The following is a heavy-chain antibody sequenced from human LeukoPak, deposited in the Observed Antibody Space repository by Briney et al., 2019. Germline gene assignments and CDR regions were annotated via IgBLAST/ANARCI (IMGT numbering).Heavy chain of an antibody. CDR1: GFTFSRYE. J-gene: IGHJ4*02. V-gene: IGHV3-48*03. CDR2: ISDSGRLI. D-gene: IGHD2-21*02. Sequence: GGSLRLSCLASGFTFSRYEMNWVRQAPGKGLEWVSYISDSGRLIYYADSVKGRFTISRDNAKDSLYLQMNSLRAEDTAVYYCARDSSYCGGDCYSFDLWGQGALVTVSS. CDR3: ARDSSYCGGDCYSFDL.